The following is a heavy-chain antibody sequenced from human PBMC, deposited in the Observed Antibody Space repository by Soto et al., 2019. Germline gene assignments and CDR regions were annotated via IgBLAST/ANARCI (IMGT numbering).Heavy chain of an antibody. CDR2: ISGSGGST. CDR1: GFTFSSYA. V-gene: IGHV3-23*01. CDR3: AKDRGSGVVVPDIYYYYYGMDV. Sequence: GGSLRLSCAASGFTFSSYAMSWVRQAPGKGLEWVSAISGSGGSTYYADSVKGRFTISRDNSKNTLDLQMNSLKAEDTAVYYCAKDRGSGVVVPDIYYYYYGMDVWGQGTTVTVSS. D-gene: IGHD2-2*01. J-gene: IGHJ6*02.